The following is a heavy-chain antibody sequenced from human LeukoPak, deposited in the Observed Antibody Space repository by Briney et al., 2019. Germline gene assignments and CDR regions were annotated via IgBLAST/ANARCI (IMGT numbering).Heavy chain of an antibody. CDR1: GGSISSSSYY. J-gene: IGHJ4*02. CDR3: ANTAMVGPFDY. Sequence: SETLSLTCTVSGGSISSSSYYWGWIRQPPGKGLEWIGSIYYSGSTYYNPSLKSRVTISVDTSKNQFSLKLSSVTAADTAVYYCANTAMVGPFDYWGQGTLVTVFS. V-gene: IGHV4-39*07. D-gene: IGHD5-18*01. CDR2: IYYSGST.